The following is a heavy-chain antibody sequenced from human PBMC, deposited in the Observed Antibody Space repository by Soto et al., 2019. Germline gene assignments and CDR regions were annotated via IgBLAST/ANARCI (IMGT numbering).Heavy chain of an antibody. D-gene: IGHD5-18*01. CDR1: GYSLPSYW. V-gene: IGHV5-51*01. Sequence: GESLKISCKGSGYSLPSYWIGWVRQMPGKGLEWMGIIYPGDSDARYSPSFQGQVTISVDKSTSTAYLQWSSLKASDTATYYCAADTARTYYFYAMDVWGQGTTVTVSS. CDR2: IYPGDSDA. J-gene: IGHJ6*02. CDR3: AADTARTYYFYAMDV.